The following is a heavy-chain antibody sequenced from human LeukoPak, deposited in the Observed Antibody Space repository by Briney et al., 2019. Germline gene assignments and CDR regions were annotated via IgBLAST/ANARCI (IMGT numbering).Heavy chain of an antibody. Sequence: GESLKISCQGSGYSFTTYWIGWVRQMPGKGLEWMGIIYPGDSDTKYSPSFQGQVTISADKSISTAYLQWSSLRASDTAMYCCARLSVGDYSDTSGYYYFDYWGQGTLVTVSS. J-gene: IGHJ4*02. CDR1: GYSFTTYW. CDR2: IYPGDSDT. D-gene: IGHD3-22*01. CDR3: ARLSVGDYSDTSGYYYFDY. V-gene: IGHV5-51*01.